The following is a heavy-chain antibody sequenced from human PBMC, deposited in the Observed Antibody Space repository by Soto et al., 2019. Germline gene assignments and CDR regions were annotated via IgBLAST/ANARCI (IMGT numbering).Heavy chain of an antibody. CDR2: IYSGGST. D-gene: IGHD1-1*01. CDR3: ARDVRTKLYMYYYYMDV. CDR1: GFTVSSNY. V-gene: IGHV3-66*01. Sequence: GGSLRLSCAASGFTVSSNYMSWVRQAPGKGLEWVSVIYSGGSTYYADSVKGRFTISRDNSKNTLYLQMNSLRAEDTAVYYCARDVRTKLYMYYYYMDVWGKGTTVTGSS. J-gene: IGHJ6*03.